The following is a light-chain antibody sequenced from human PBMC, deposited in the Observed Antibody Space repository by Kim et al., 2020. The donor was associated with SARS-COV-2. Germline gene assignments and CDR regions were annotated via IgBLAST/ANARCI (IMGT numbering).Light chain of an antibody. J-gene: IGLJ2*01. Sequence: GQSCTISCTGTSSDVGGYNYFSWYQQHPGKAPKLMIYEVSKRPSGVPDRFSGSKSGNTASLTVSGLQAEDEADYYCSSYAGSNNLVFGGGTQLTVL. CDR3: SSYAGSNNLV. V-gene: IGLV2-8*01. CDR2: EVS. CDR1: SSDVGGYNY.